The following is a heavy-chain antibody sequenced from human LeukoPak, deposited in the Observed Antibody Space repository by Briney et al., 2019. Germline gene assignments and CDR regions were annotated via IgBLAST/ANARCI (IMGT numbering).Heavy chain of an antibody. Sequence: GGSLRLSCAASGFTFSTYAMSWVRQAPGKGLEWVSTISGSGGSTYYADSVKGRFTISRDNSKNTLYLQMNSLRAEDTAVYYRAKAHVPTYYDILTGLEGGPFDYWGQGTLVTVSS. CDR1: GFTFSTYA. D-gene: IGHD3-9*01. CDR2: ISGSGGST. V-gene: IGHV3-23*01. CDR3: AKAHVPTYYDILTGLEGGPFDY. J-gene: IGHJ4*02.